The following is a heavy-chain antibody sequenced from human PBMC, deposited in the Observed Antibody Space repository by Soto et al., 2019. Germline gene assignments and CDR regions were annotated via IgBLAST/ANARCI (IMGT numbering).Heavy chain of an antibody. J-gene: IGHJ4*02. V-gene: IGHV1-69*12. CDR2: IIPIFGTA. D-gene: IGHD6-19*01. Sequence: QVQLVQSGAEVKKPGSSVKVSCKASGGTFSSYAISWVRQAPGQGLEWMGGIIPIFGTANYAQKFQGRVTITADESTSTAYMELSSRRSEDTAVYYCAREGPYSSGWYGGGADYWGQGTLVTVSS. CDR3: AREGPYSSGWYGGGADY. CDR1: GGTFSSYA.